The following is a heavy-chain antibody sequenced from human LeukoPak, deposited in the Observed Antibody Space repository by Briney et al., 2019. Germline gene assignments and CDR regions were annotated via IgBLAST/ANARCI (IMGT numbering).Heavy chain of an antibody. CDR1: GGSISSGGYY. J-gene: IGHJ4*02. CDR2: IYHSGST. CDR3: ARGGYYFDY. Sequence: SETLSLTCTVSGGSISSGGYYWSWIRQHPGKGLEWIGEIYHSGSTNYNPSLKSRVTISVDKSKNQFSLKLSSVTAADTAVYYCARGGYYFDYWGQGTLVTVSS. V-gene: IGHV4-39*07.